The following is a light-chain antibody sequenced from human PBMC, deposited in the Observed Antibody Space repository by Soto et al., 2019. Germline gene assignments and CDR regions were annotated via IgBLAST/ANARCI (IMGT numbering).Light chain of an antibody. CDR1: SSDVGSYNL. CDR3: CSYAENHILF. Sequence: QSALTQPASVSGSPGQSITISCTGTSSDVGSYNLVSWYQHHPGKAPKLIIYEGSKRPSGISNRFSGSKSGNTASLTISGLQAEDGAVFHCCSYAENHILFFGGGTNLPVL. CDR2: EGS. J-gene: IGLJ2*01. V-gene: IGLV2-23*01.